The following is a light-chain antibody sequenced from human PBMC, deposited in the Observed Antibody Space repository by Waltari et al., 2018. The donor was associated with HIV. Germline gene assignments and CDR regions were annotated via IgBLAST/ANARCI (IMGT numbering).Light chain of an antibody. Sequence: QSVLTQPPSASGTPGQRVTISCSGSRSNIGSNPVYWYQQIPGTAPKPLIYRNKQRPSGVPDRFSGSKSGTSASLAISGLRSEDEADYYWATWDDSLSGWVFGGGTKLTVL. J-gene: IGLJ3*02. V-gene: IGLV1-47*01. CDR2: RNK. CDR3: ATWDDSLSGWV. CDR1: RSNIGSNP.